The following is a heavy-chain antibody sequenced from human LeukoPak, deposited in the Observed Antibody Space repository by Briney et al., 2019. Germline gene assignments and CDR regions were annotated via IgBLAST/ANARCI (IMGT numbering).Heavy chain of an antibody. V-gene: IGHV3-48*03. CDR3: ARDSFHYYGMDV. J-gene: IGHJ6*02. Sequence: GGSLRLSCVASGFIFSSHEMNWVRQAPGKGLEWVSYVSNTERTTRYADSVKGRFTISRDNAKNSLYLQMNSLRAEDTAVYYCARDSFHYYGMDVWGQGTTVTVSS. CDR2: VSNTERTT. CDR1: GFIFSSHE.